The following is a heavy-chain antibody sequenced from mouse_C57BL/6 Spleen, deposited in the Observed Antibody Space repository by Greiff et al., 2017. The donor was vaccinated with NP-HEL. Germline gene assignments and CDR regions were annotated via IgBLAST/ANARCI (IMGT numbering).Heavy chain of an antibody. CDR3: ARERVTTVVAKDWYFDV. CDR1: GYTFTDYY. J-gene: IGHJ1*03. Sequence: QVQLQQSGAELVRPGASVKLSCKASGYTFTDYYINWVKQRPGQGLEWIARIYPGSGNTYYNEKFKGKATLTAEKSSSTAYMQLSSLTSEDSAVYFCARERVTTVVAKDWYFDVWGTGTTVTVSS. CDR2: IYPGSGNT. D-gene: IGHD1-1*01. V-gene: IGHV1-76*01.